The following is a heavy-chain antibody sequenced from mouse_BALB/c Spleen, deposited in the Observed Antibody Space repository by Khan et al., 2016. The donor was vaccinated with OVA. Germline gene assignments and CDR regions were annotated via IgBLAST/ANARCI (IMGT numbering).Heavy chain of an antibody. CDR3: ARRGLRWDLDY. CDR2: INPSTGYT. D-gene: IGHD1-1*01. Sequence: QVQLKQSGAELAKPGASVKMSCKASGYTFINYWILWVKQRPGQGLEWIGYINPSTGYTDYNQNFKDKATLTADKSSSTAYMQLSSLTSEDSAVYYCARRGLRWDLDYWGQGTTLTVSS. CDR1: GYTFINYW. V-gene: IGHV1-7*01. J-gene: IGHJ2*01.